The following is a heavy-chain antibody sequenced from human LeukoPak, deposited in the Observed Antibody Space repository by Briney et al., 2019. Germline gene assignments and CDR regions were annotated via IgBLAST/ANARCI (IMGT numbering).Heavy chain of an antibody. D-gene: IGHD5-24*01. J-gene: IGHJ5*02. CDR1: GYSFVLYG. Sequence: ASVKVSCKASGYSFVLYGISWVRQAPGEGPEWMGWISGSTGDTKYAQKFQGRVTMTADTSTSTAYMELSSLRSEDTAVYYCARDNSVRDEAWWFNPWGQGTLVTVSS. V-gene: IGHV1-18*01. CDR3: ARDNSVRDEAWWFNP. CDR2: ISGSTGDT.